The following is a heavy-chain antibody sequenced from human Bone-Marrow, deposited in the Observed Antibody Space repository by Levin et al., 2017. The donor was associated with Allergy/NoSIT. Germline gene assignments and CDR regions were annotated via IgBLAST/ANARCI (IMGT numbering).Heavy chain of an antibody. CDR1: GGSISTYY. Sequence: PSETLSLTCTVSGGSISTYYWSWIRQPPGKRLEWLGYIFHSGSTNYNPSLRSRVTISVDTSKNQISLKLTSVTAADTGVYSCAFGGYSYRSFDYWGQGTQVLVSS. D-gene: IGHD3-22*01. J-gene: IGHJ4*02. CDR3: AFGGYSYRSFDY. CDR2: IFHSGST. V-gene: IGHV4-4*09.